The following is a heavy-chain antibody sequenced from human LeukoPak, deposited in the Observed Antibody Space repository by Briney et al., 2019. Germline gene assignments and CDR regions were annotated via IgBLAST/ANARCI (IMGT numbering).Heavy chain of an antibody. J-gene: IGHJ3*02. CDR2: INHSGST. CDR1: GGSISSYY. D-gene: IGHD2-15*01. V-gene: IGHV4-34*01. Sequence: SETLSLTCTVSGGSISSYYWSWIRQPPGKGLEWIGEINHSGSTNYNRSLKSRVTISVDTSKNQCSLKLSSVTAADTAVYYCARGPRSPDCSGGSCYFRRPTRKDAFDIWGQGTMVTVSS. CDR3: ARGPRSPDCSGGSCYFRRPTRKDAFDI.